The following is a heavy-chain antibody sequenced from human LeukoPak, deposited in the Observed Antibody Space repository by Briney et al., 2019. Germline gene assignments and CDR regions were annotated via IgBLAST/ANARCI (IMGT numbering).Heavy chain of an antibody. J-gene: IGHJ4*02. CDR1: GGSIRGGGYY. Sequence: SSETLSLTCSFSGGSIRGGGYYWGWVRQPPGKGLEWIASLYSNGNTFYNPSLKSRVTIPEESSKSQFSLKLRTVTAADTAIYFCWRAADHWGQGILVTVSS. CDR3: WRAADH. CDR2: LYSNGNT. V-gene: IGHV4-39*01.